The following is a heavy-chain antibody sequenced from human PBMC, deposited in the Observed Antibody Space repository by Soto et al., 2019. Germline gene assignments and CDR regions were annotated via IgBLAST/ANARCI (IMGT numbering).Heavy chain of an antibody. J-gene: IGHJ5*02. CDR3: AHRTTAVTWWFDP. Sequence: QITLKESGPTLVKPTQTLTLTCTFSGFSLTTSGVGVGWIRQPPGKALEWLALIYWDDDKRYSPSLKSRLTITRYTAKNKVSHTITNMDTADTATYFCAHRTTAVTWWFDPWGQGTLVTVSS. CDR1: GFSLTTSGVG. V-gene: IGHV2-5*02. CDR2: IYWDDDK. D-gene: IGHD4-17*01.